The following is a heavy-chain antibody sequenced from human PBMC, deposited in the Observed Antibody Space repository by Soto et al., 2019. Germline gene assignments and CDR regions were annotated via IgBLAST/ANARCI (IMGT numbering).Heavy chain of an antibody. CDR2: ISSSGYSA. J-gene: IGHJ4*02. CDR1: GFTYNNYA. D-gene: IGHD2-21*02. V-gene: IGHV3-23*01. CDR3: AKGSVVVAAKFDS. Sequence: EVQLLKSGGALVQHGVSLSLSCAASGFTYNNYAMGWVRQAPGKGLEWVSAISSSGYSAYYADSVKGRFTISLDNSRNTMFLQMNKLSAEDTAVYYCAKGSVVVAAKFDSWGQGPQVTVSS.